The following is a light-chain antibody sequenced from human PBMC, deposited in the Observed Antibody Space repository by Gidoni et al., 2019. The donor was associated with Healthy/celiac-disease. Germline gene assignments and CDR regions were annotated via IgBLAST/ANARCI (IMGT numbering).Light chain of an antibody. CDR3: QQSYSTPLT. CDR2: AAS. V-gene: IGKV1-39*01. Sequence: DIQRTQSPSSLSASVGDRVTITCRASQSISSYLNWYQQKPGKAPNLLIYAASSLQSGVPSRFSGSGSGTDFTLTISSLQPEDFATYYCQQSYSTPLTFXGXTKVEIK. CDR1: QSISSY. J-gene: IGKJ4*01.